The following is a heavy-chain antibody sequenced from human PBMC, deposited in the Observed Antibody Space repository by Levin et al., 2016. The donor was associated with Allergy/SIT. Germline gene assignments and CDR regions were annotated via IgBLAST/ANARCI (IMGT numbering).Heavy chain of an antibody. CDR2: IDWDDDK. Sequence: WIRQPPGKALEWLALIDWDDDKYYSTSLKTRLTISKDTSKNQVVLTMTNMDPVDTATYYCARMFGTRQCDYFDYWGQGTLVTVSS. CDR3: ARMFGTRQCDYFDY. D-gene: IGHD1-7*01. V-gene: IGHV2-70*01. J-gene: IGHJ4*02.